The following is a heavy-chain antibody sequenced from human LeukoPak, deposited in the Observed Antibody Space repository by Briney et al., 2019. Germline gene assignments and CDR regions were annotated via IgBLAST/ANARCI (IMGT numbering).Heavy chain of an antibody. CDR2: IKQDGSEK. Sequence: GGSLRLSCAASGFAFNSQTMSWVRQAPGKGLGWVANIKQDGSEKNYVDSVKGRFIISRDNAKNSLYLQMNTLRADDTAVYYCARDGFGTGSNWGQGTLVTVSS. V-gene: IGHV3-7*03. CDR3: ARDGFGTGSN. CDR1: GFAFNSQT. D-gene: IGHD3-16*01. J-gene: IGHJ4*02.